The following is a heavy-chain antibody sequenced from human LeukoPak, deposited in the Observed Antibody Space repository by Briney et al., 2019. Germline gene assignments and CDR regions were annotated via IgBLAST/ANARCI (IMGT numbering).Heavy chain of an antibody. V-gene: IGHV4-34*01. Sequence: SETLSLTCAVYGGSFSGYYWSWIRQPPGKGLEWIGEINHSGSTNYNPSLKSRVTISVDTSKNQFSLKLSSVTAADTAVYYCARDLYYDILTGYSWARDYYYGMDVWGQGTTVTVSS. CDR1: GGSFSGYY. D-gene: IGHD3-9*01. CDR2: INHSGST. CDR3: ARDLYYDILTGYSWARDYYYGMDV. J-gene: IGHJ6*02.